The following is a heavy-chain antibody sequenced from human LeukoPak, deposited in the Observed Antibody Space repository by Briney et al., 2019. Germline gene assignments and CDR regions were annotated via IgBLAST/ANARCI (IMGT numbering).Heavy chain of an antibody. CDR2: IRYDGRIK. J-gene: IGHJ3*02. Sequence: GGSLRLSCAASGFIFSSYGMHWVRQAPGKGLEWVAVIRYDGRIKYHADTVKGRFTISRGNSKNTLYLQMNSLRAEDTAVYYCAKGLLFTIIVVVNADAFDIWGQGTMVTVSS. CDR3: AKGLLFTIIVVVNADAFDI. D-gene: IGHD3-22*01. CDR1: GFIFSSYG. V-gene: IGHV3-33*06.